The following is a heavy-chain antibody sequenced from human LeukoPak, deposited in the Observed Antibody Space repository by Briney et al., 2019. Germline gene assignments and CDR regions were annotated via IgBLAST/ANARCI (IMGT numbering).Heavy chain of an antibody. CDR1: GFIFSSYS. J-gene: IGHJ6*03. V-gene: IGHV3-7*01. Sequence: GGSLRLSCAASGFIFSSYSMNWVRQAPGKGLEWVASIDQYGSDTYYVDSVKGRFTISKDNAKNSVSLQMNSLRAEDTALYYCARDNGYCGGDRCYYYYTDVWGKGTTVTVSS. CDR2: IDQYGSDT. D-gene: IGHD2-21*01. CDR3: ARDNGYCGGDRCYYYYTDV.